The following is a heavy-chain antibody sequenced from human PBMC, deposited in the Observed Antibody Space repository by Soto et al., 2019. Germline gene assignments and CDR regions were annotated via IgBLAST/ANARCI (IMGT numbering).Heavy chain of an antibody. D-gene: IGHD4-17*01. Sequence: PSGSIALASAAYGGCFRGYDGGGIRQPPGKGLEWIGEINHSGSTHYNPSVKSRVTISVDTSKNQFALKLSSVTAADTAVYYCARVKYGDFDYWGQGTLDTVSS. J-gene: IGHJ4*02. V-gene: IGHV4-34*01. CDR3: ARVKYGDFDY. CDR2: INHSGST. CDR1: GGCFRGYD.